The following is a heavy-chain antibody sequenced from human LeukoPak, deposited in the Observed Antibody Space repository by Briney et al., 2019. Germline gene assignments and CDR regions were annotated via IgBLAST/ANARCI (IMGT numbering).Heavy chain of an antibody. D-gene: IGHD6-13*01. CDR3: ARDAVSLAAAGTSDY. CDR1: GFTISDYY. Sequence: PGGSLRLSCAASGFTISDYYMSWIRQAPGKGLEWVSHISSSSSYTNYADSVKGRFTISRDNAKNSLYLQMNSLRAEDSAVYYCARDAVSLAAAGTSDYWGQGSLVTVSS. CDR2: ISSSSSYT. V-gene: IGHV3-11*05. J-gene: IGHJ4*02.